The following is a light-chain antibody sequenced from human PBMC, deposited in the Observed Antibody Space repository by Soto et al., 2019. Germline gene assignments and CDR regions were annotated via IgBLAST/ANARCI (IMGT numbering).Light chain of an antibody. CDR2: RAS. J-gene: IGKJ1*01. CDR1: QNIYSN. V-gene: IGKV3-15*01. CDR3: LHYHNFLQ. Sequence: IVMTQSPATLSVSPVERATLSCRASQNIYSNIAWYQQRPRQAPRLLIYRASSRATGVPARFSGSGSGTEFTLTISSLQSEHFTLYSCLHYHNFLQFGQGT.